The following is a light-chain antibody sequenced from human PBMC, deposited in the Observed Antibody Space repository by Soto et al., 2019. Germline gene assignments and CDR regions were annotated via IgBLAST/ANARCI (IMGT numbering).Light chain of an antibody. CDR1: QTISSW. J-gene: IGKJ1*01. Sequence: DIQITQSPSTLSGSVGDRVTITCRASQTISSWLAWYQQKPGKPPKILIYKASTLTSGVPSRFRGSGSGTEFTLTISRLQPDDFSTYYCQHYNSYSEAFGQGTKVDIK. CDR3: QHYNSYSEA. V-gene: IGKV1-5*03. CDR2: KAS.